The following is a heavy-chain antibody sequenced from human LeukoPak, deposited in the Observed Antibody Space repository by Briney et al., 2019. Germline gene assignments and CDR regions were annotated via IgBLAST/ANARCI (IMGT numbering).Heavy chain of an antibody. J-gene: IGHJ4*02. V-gene: IGHV3-23*01. CDR1: GFTFSTYS. D-gene: IGHD3-22*01. CDR3: ARDRGRYYDSRGFYWGYYFDS. Sequence: GGSVILFCGASGFTFSTYSVNWVRQAPGKGLEGVSTISGRGDSTYYADSVKGRFTISRDNSKDTLYLQMSSVRVDDTAVYYCARDRGRYYDSRGFYWGYYFDSWGQGILVTVST. CDR2: ISGRGDST.